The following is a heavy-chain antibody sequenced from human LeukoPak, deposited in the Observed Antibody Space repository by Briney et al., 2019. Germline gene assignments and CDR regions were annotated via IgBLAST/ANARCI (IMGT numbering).Heavy chain of an antibody. CDR1: GGSISSYY. CDR2: IYNSGST. V-gene: IGHV4-4*09. CDR3: AAITGTKSGALDI. D-gene: IGHD1-7*01. J-gene: IGHJ3*02. Sequence: SETLSLTCTVSGGSISSYYWSWTRQPPGKGLEWIGYIYNSGSTSYSPSLKSRVTISVDTSKNQFSLKLSSVTAADTAVYYCAAITGTKSGALDIWGRGTMVTVSS.